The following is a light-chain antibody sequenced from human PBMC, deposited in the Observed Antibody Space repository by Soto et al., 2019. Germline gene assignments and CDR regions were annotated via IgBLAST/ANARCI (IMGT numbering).Light chain of an antibody. Sequence: DIQMTQSPSSLSASVGXRVXIXXXASQFISSYLNWYQQKPGKAPKLLIYAASSLQSGVPSRFSGSGSGTDFTLIISSLQPEDFATYYCHQSYSSPRTFGQGTKLDIK. J-gene: IGKJ2*01. CDR1: QFISSY. V-gene: IGKV1-39*01. CDR3: HQSYSSPRT. CDR2: AAS.